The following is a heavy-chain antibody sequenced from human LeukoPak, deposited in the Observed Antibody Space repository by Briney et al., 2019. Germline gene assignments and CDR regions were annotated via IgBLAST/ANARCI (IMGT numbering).Heavy chain of an antibody. Sequence: GSSVKVSCKASGGTFSSYAISWVRQAPGQGLEWMGGIIPIFGTANYAQKFQGRVTITADESTSTAYMEPSSLRSEDTAVYYCARDRDYGDDECFFDYWGQGTLVTVSS. V-gene: IGHV1-69*01. J-gene: IGHJ4*02. CDR3: ARDRDYGDDECFFDY. CDR2: IIPIFGTA. CDR1: GGTFSSYA. D-gene: IGHD4-17*01.